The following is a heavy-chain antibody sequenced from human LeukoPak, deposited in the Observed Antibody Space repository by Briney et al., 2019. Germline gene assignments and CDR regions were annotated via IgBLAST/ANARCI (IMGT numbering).Heavy chain of an antibody. CDR2: ISSSGSTI. V-gene: IGHV3-11*01. Sequence: GGSLRLSCAASGFTFSDYYMSWIRQAPGKGLEWVSYISSSGSTIYYADSVKGRFTISRDNAKNSLYLQMNSLRAEDTAVYYCAKVQLLSAYYFDYWGQGTLVTVSS. CDR1: GFTFSDYY. J-gene: IGHJ4*02. CDR3: AKVQLLSAYYFDY. D-gene: IGHD3-10*01.